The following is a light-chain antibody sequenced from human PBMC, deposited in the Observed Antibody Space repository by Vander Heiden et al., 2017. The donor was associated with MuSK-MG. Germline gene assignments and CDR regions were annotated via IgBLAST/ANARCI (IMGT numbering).Light chain of an antibody. Sequence: SLELTQPLPLPCALGQTARITCRGNNIGDKNVHWSPQNPGPAPVLVIYRDSKPPTGTPECVSGSNSGKTVTLTITRAEAGDDSYYHSQEWERSTVVCGGGTKL. CDR2: RDS. CDR1: NIGDKN. J-gene: IGLJ2*01. V-gene: IGLV3-9*01. CDR3: QEWERSTVV.